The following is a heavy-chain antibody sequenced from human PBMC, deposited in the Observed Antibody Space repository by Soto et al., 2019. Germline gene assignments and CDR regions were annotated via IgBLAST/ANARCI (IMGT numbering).Heavy chain of an antibody. Sequence: QVQLVESGGGVVQPGRSLRLSCAASGFTFSSYGMHWVRQAPGKGLEWVAVISYDGSNKYYADSVKGRFTISRDNSKNPLYLQMNSLRAEDTAVYYCAKDRRLCTVTPLYYYYGMDVWGQGTTVTVSS. CDR3: AKDRRLCTVTPLYYYYGMDV. J-gene: IGHJ6*02. V-gene: IGHV3-30*18. D-gene: IGHD4-17*01. CDR1: GFTFSSYG. CDR2: ISYDGSNK.